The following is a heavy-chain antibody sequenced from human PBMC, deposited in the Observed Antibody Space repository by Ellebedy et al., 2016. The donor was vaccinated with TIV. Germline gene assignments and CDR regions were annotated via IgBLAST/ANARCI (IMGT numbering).Heavy chain of an antibody. V-gene: IGHV1-18*01. CDR3: AAPSRANYDILTGPDFYYHGLDV. J-gene: IGHJ6*02. CDR2: NSAYNGNT. CDR1: GYSFTHYA. D-gene: IGHD3-9*01. Sequence: AASVKVSCKASGYSFTHYAISWVRQAPGQGLEWLGWNSAYNGNTNYAQKMQGRVNMTIDTSTSTAYMEVRSLRSDDTAVYYCAAPSRANYDILTGPDFYYHGLDVWGQGTAVTVSS.